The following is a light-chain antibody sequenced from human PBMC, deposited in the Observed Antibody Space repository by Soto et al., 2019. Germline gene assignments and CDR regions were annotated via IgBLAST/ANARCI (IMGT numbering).Light chain of an antibody. J-gene: IGKJ1*01. CDR2: DAS. CDR3: QEYQSYSRR. V-gene: IGKV1-5*01. CDR1: QSISSW. Sequence: DIQMTQSPSTLSASVGDRVTITCRASQSISSWLAWYQQKPGKAPKLLIYDASSLESGVPSRFSVSGSGTEFTLTISSLKPDDFATYYCQEYQSYSRRFGQGTKVEIK.